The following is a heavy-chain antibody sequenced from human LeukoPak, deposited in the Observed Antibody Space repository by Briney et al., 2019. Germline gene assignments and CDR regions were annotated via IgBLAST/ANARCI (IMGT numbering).Heavy chain of an antibody. CDR2: IYGSGST. D-gene: IGHD5-12*01. V-gene: IGHV3-53*01. CDR3: ARETSGSAGY. Sequence: GGSLRLSCAASGFTVSSNYMSWARQAPGKGLEWVSVIYGSGSTYYTDSVKGRFTISRDNSKNTLYLQMNSLRAGDTAVYYCARETSGSAGYWGQGTLVTVSS. J-gene: IGHJ4*02. CDR1: GFTVSSNY.